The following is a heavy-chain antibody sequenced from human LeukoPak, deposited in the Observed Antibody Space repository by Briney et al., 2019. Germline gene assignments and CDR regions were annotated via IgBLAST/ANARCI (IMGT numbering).Heavy chain of an antibody. D-gene: IGHD6-13*01. CDR1: GYTFTSYY. V-gene: IGHV1-46*01. CDR3: ARKYSSSWSYAFDI. Sequence: ASVTVSCKASGYTFTSYYMHWVRQAPGQGLEWMGIINPSGGSTINARKFQGRVTMTRDTSTSTVYMELSSLRSEDTAVYYCARKYSSSWSYAFDIWGQGTMVTVSS. CDR2: INPSGGST. J-gene: IGHJ3*02.